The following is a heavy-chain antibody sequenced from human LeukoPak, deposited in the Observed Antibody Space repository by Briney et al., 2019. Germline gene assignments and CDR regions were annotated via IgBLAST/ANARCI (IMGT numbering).Heavy chain of an antibody. J-gene: IGHJ3*02. V-gene: IGHV4-4*02. CDR2: SYHSGST. Sequence: SETLSLTCAVSGGSITSSKWWTWVRQPPGKGLEWIGESYHSGSTNYNPSLKSRVTISVDKSKRQFSLKLSSVTAADTAVYYCARLSPDGFDIWGQGTMVTVFS. CDR3: ARLSPDGFDI. CDR1: GGSITSSKW. D-gene: IGHD2/OR15-2a*01.